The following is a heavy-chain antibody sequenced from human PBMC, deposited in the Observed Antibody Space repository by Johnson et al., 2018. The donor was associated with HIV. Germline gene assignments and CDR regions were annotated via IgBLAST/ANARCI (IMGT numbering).Heavy chain of an antibody. J-gene: IGHJ3*01. V-gene: IGHV3-30*04. CDR2: ISYDGSNK. CDR1: GFTFSSYA. CDR3: VKGFRRYLKFGGGLLDAFDL. D-gene: IGHD3-9*01. Sequence: QVQLVESGGGVVQPGRSLRLSCAASGFTFSSYAMHWVRQAPGKGLEWVAVISYDGSNKNHADSVKGRFTISRDSAKNSLYLQMNTLRPEDTAFYHCVKGFRRYLKFGGGLLDAFDLWGQGTMVTVSS.